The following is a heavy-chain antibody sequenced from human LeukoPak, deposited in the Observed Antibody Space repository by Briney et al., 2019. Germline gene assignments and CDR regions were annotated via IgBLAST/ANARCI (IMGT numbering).Heavy chain of an antibody. CDR3: ARDGGYGLLFDY. D-gene: IGHD5-18*01. V-gene: IGHV3-21*01. CDR1: GFTFSGYS. CDR2: ISSSRSYI. Sequence: GGSLRLSCAASGFTFSGYSMNWVRHAPGKGLEWVSSISSSRSYIYYADSVKGRFTISRDNAKNSLYLQMNSLRAEDTAVYYCARDGGYGLLFDYWGQGTLVTVSS. J-gene: IGHJ4*02.